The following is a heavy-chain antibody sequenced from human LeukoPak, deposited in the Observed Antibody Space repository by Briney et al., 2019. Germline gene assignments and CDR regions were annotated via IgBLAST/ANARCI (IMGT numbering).Heavy chain of an antibody. V-gene: IGHV3-21*01. CDR1: GFTFSSYS. CDR2: ISSSSSYI. CDR3: ARVGIAAAGTGGY. J-gene: IGHJ4*02. Sequence: GGSLRLSCAASGFTFSSYSMNWVRQAPGKGLEWVSSISSSSSYIYYADSVKGRFTISRDNAKNSLYLQMNSLRAEDTAVYYCARVGIAAAGTGGYWGQGTLVTVSS. D-gene: IGHD6-13*01.